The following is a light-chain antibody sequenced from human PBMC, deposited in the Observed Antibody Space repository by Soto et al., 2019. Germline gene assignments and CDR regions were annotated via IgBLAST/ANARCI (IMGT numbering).Light chain of an antibody. J-gene: IGKJ4*01. V-gene: IGKV4-1*01. CDR3: HQYYTLPLT. CDR1: QSFLYDFNNKNY. Sequence: IVITHSAGFLCLSLCEMATISCQSSQSFLYDFNNKNYLAWYQQKPGQPLKKIIHWGSVRESGVPDRFSGSGSATDFTLTISSLQVEDVAVYYCHQYYTLPLTFGGGTKV. CDR2: WGS.